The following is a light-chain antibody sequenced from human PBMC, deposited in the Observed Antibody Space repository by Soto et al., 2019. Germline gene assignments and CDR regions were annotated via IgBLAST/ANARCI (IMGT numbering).Light chain of an antibody. CDR2: GAS. CDR1: QSVTSID. V-gene: IGKV3D-20*02. J-gene: IGKJ5*01. Sequence: EIVLTQSPGTLSLSPGERATLSCRASQSVTSIDLACYQQKPVQGPRLLIYGASSRATGIPDRFSGSGSGTDFTLTISSLEPEDFAVYYCQKRSNWPSITFGQGTRLEV. CDR3: QKRSNWPSIT.